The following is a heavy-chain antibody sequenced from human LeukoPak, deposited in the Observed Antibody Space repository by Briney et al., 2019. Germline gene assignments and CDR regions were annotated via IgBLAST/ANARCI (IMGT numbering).Heavy chain of an antibody. D-gene: IGHD2-2*01. CDR2: TGSTGVST. Sequence: PGGSLRLSCAASGFTFSSYAMNWVRQAPGKGLEWVSGTGSTGVSTFYADSVKGRFTVSRDNSKNTLSLQMNSLRAEETVVYYCAKDPGVVPAHYFDYWGQGTLVTVSS. V-gene: IGHV3-23*01. CDR1: GFTFSSYA. CDR3: AKDPGVVPAHYFDY. J-gene: IGHJ4*02.